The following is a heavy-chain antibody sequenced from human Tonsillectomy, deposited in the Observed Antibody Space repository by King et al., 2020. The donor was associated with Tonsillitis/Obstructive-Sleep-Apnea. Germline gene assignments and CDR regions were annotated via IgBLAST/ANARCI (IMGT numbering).Heavy chain of an antibody. CDR2: IYYSGST. CDR1: GGSISSYY. V-gene: IGHV4-59*01. CDR3: ARRGYGDWHYYYYIDV. J-gene: IGHJ6*03. D-gene: IGHD2-21*02. Sequence: QLQESGTGLVKPSETLSLTCTVSGGSISSYYWTWIRQPPGKGLEWIGYIYYSGSTNYKPSLKSRVTISIDTSKNQFSLKLSSVTAADTAVYYCARRGYGDWHYYYYIDVWGKGTTVTVSS.